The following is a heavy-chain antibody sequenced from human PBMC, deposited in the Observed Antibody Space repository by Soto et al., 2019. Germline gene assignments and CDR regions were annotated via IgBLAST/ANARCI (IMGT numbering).Heavy chain of an antibody. D-gene: IGHD5-12*01. V-gene: IGHV1-8*02. J-gene: IGHJ5*02. CDR2: MNPNSGNT. Sequence: PSVKVSCKASGYTFTSYGISWVRQAPGQGLEWMGWMNPNSGNTGYAQKFQGRVTMTRNTSISTAYMELSSLRSEDTAVYYCARGGYSGYGRYRTNWFDPWGQGTLVTVSS. CDR3: ARGGYSGYGRYRTNWFDP. CDR1: GYTFTSYG.